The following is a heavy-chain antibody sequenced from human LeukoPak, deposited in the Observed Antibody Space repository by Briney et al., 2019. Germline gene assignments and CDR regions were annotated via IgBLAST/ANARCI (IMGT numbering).Heavy chain of an antibody. Sequence: PGGSLRLSCAASGXTFSSYAMHWVRQAPGKGLEWVTIISDDGNNKYYADSVKGRFTSSRDNSKNTLYLQMNSLRAEDTAVYYCAKGGWLEYWGQGTLVTVSS. D-gene: IGHD6-19*01. J-gene: IGHJ4*02. CDR1: GXTFSSYA. V-gene: IGHV3-30-3*01. CDR2: ISDDGNNK. CDR3: AKGGWLEY.